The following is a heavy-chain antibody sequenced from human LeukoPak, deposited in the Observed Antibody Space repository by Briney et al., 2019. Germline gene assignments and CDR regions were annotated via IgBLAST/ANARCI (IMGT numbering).Heavy chain of an antibody. CDR3: SYSSGYYDAFDI. V-gene: IGHV1-24*01. CDR2: FDPEDGET. CDR1: GYTLTELS. J-gene: IGHJ3*02. Sequence: ASVKVSCKVSGYTLTELSMHWVRQAPGKGLEWMGGFDPEDGETIYAQKFQGRVTMTEDTSTDTAYMELSSLRSEDTAVYYCSYSSGYYDAFDIWGQGTMVTVSP. D-gene: IGHD3-22*01.